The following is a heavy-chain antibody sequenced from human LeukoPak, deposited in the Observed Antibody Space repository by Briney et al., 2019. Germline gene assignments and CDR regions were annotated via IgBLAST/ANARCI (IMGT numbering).Heavy chain of an antibody. V-gene: IGHV3-23*01. Sequence: GGSLRLSCAASGFTFSSHGMSWVRQAPGKGPEWFSIISGSGGSTHYADSVKGRFIISRDNSKNTLYLQMNSLRAEDTAVYYCEKCRGWDSSGWPIDYWGQGTLVTVSS. D-gene: IGHD6-19*01. J-gene: IGHJ4*02. CDR3: EKCRGWDSSGWPIDY. CDR1: GFTFSSHG. CDR2: ISGSGGST.